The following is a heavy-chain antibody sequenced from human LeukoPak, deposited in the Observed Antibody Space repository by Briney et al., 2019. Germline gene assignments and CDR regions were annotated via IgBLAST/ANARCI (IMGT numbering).Heavy chain of an antibody. V-gene: IGHV3-30*02. CDR2: IRYDGSHK. D-gene: IGHD3-22*01. CDR1: GVTFSTYG. J-gene: IGHJ4*02. CDR3: AKTMIVVVTAPLDY. Sequence: PGGSLRLSCAASGVTFSTYGMHWVRQAPGKGLEWVAFIRYDGSHKYYADSVKGRFTISRDNSKNTLYLQMNSLRAEDTAVYYCAKTMIVVVTAPLDYWGQGTLVTVSS.